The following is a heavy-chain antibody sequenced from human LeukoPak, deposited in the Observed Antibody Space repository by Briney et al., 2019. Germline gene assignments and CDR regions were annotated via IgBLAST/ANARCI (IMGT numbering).Heavy chain of an antibody. V-gene: IGHV3-23*01. CDR1: GFTFSSYA. D-gene: IGHD6-6*01. Sequence: GGSLRLSCAASGFTFSSYAMSWVRQAPGKGLEWVSAISGSGGSTYYADSVKGRFTIPRDNSKNTLYLQMNSLRAEDTAVYYCAKGGAARPGFDYWGQGTLVTVSS. J-gene: IGHJ4*02. CDR2: ISGSGGST. CDR3: AKGGAARPGFDY.